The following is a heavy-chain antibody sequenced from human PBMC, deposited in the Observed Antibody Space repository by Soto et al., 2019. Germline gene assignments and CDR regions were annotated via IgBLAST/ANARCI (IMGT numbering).Heavy chain of an antibody. D-gene: IGHD1-26*01. Sequence: ASVKVSCXASGYTFTSYHMHWVRQAPGQGLEWMGTLNPGGDTTAHAQKFQGRVTMTRDTSTSTVYMEATSLRSEDTAVYYCNRGGTIVGSIAPFAYWGQGTLVTVSS. CDR1: GYTFTSYH. CDR2: LNPGGDTT. CDR3: NRGGTIVGSIAPFAY. V-gene: IGHV1-46*03. J-gene: IGHJ4*02.